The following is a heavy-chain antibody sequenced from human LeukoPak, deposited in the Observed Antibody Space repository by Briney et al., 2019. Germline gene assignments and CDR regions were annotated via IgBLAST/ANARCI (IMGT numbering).Heavy chain of an antibody. CDR3: ARHDYDYVWGSYRRDAFDT. CDR2: IYYSGST. J-gene: IGHJ3*02. D-gene: IGHD3-16*02. Sequence: PSETLSLTCTVSGGSISSSSYYWGWIRQPPGKGLEWIGSIYYSGSTYYNPSLKSRVTISVDTSKNQFSLKLSSVTAADMAVYYCARHDYDYVWGSYRRDAFDTWGQGTMVTVSS. CDR1: GGSISSSSYY. V-gene: IGHV4-39*01.